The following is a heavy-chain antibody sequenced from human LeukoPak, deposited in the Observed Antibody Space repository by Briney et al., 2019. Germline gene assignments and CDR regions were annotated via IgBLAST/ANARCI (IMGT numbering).Heavy chain of an antibody. CDR3: AKDIGEMATIYYYYYYGMDV. J-gene: IGHJ6*02. V-gene: IGHV3-30*18. Sequence: GGSLRLSCAASGFTFSSYGMHWVRQAPGKGLEWVAVISYDGSNKYYADSVKGRFTISRDNSKNTLYLQMNSLRAEDTAVYYCAKDIGEMATIYYYYYYGMDVWGQGATVTVSS. CDR2: ISYDGSNK. D-gene: IGHD5-24*01. CDR1: GFTFSSYG.